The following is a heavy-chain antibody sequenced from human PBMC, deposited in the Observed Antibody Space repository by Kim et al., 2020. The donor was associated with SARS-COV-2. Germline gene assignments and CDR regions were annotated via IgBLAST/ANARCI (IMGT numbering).Heavy chain of an antibody. CDR1: GFTFSSYS. D-gene: IGHD3-9*01. CDR2: ISSSSSYI. Sequence: GGSLRLSCAASGFTFSSYSMNWVRQAPGKGLEWVSSISSSSSYIYYADSVKGRFTISRDNAKNSLYLQMNSLRAEDTAVYYCATAYYDILTGYIYYYGMDVWGQGTTVTVSS. CDR3: ATAYYDILTGYIYYYGMDV. V-gene: IGHV3-21*01. J-gene: IGHJ6*02.